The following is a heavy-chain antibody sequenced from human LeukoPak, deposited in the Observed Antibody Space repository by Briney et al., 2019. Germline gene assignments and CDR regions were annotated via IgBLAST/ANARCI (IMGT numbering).Heavy chain of an antibody. CDR3: ARVGGYGDYPGECLDY. CDR2: TYHSGST. Sequence: ASETLSLTCAVSGYSISSGYYWGWIRQPPGKGLEWIGSTYHSGSTYYNPSLKSRVTISVDTSKNQFSLKLSSVTAADTAVYYCARVGGYGDYPGECLDYWGQGTLVTVSS. J-gene: IGHJ4*02. V-gene: IGHV4-38-2*01. D-gene: IGHD4-17*01. CDR1: GYSISSGYY.